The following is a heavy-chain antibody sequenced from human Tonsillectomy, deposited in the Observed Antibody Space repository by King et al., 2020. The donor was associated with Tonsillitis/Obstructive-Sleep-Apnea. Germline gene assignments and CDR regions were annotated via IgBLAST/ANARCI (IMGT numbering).Heavy chain of an antibody. CDR2: IYYSGST. V-gene: IGHV4-59*01. Sequence: VQLQESGPGLVKPSETLSLTCTVSGGSISRDYWSWIRQPPGKGLEWIGYIYYSGSTNYNPSLKSRVTISVDTSKNQFSLKLSSVTAADMAVYYCARDMVLEAGGDAFDIWGQGTMVTVSS. D-gene: IGHD2-8*01. J-gene: IGHJ3*02. CDR1: GGSISRDY. CDR3: ARDMVLEAGGDAFDI.